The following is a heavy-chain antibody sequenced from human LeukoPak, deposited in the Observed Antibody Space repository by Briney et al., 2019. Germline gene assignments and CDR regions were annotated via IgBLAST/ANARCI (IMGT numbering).Heavy chain of an antibody. Sequence: PGGSLRLSCAASGFTLSSDWMTWVRQAAGKGLEWVANIKKDGSAKYYVDSVKGRFTISRDNAKSSLYLQMNSLRAEDTAVYYCASLILRYFQHWGQGTLVTVSS. CDR1: GFTLSSDW. V-gene: IGHV3-7*01. CDR3: ASLILRYFQH. J-gene: IGHJ1*01. CDR2: IKKDGSAK.